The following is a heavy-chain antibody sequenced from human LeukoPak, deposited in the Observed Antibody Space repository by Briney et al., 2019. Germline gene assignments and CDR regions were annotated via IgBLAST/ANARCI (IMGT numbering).Heavy chain of an antibody. CDR3: ARSSSWYHEYFQH. D-gene: IGHD6-13*01. J-gene: IGHJ1*01. CDR2: ISSSSSTI. V-gene: IGHV3-48*01. CDR1: GFTFSSYS. Sequence: GGSLRLSCAASGFTFSSYSMNWVRQAPGKGLEWVSYISSSSSTIYYADSVKGRFTISRDNAKNSLYLQMNSLRAEDAAVYYCARSSSWYHEYFQHWGQGTLVTVSS.